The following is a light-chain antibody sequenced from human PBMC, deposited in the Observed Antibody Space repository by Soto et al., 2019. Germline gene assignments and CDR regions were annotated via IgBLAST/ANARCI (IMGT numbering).Light chain of an antibody. Sequence: QPVLTQSPSASASLGASVKLTCTLSSGHSSYAIAWHQQQPEKGPRYVMKLNSDDSHSKGDGIPDRFSGSSSGAEHYLTISSLQSENEADYFCQTWGTGIRVFGGGTKLTVL. J-gene: IGLJ2*01. CDR3: QTWGTGIRV. V-gene: IGLV4-69*01. CDR1: SGHSSYA. CDR2: LNSDDSH.